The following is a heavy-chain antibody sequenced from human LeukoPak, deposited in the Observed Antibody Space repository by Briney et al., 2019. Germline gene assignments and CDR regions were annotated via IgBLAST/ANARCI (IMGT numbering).Heavy chain of an antibody. CDR2: IGWNSGSI. Sequence: GGSLRLSCAASGFTFDDYAMHWVRQAPGKGLEWVSTIGWNSGSIGYADSVKGRFTISRNNAKNSLYLQMNSLRAEDTAFYYCAKDGRWLQLEYYFDYWGQGTLVTVSS. CDR1: GFTFDDYA. D-gene: IGHD5-24*01. V-gene: IGHV3-9*01. CDR3: AKDGRWLQLEYYFDY. J-gene: IGHJ4*02.